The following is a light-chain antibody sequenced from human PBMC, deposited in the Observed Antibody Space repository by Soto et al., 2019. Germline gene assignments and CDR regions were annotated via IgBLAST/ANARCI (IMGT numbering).Light chain of an antibody. V-gene: IGKV3-20*01. CDR3: QQYGSSRT. Sequence: EIVLTQSPGTLSSSPGERATLSCRASQSFSSNYLAWYQQKPGLAPRLLIYGASSRATGIPDRFSGSGSGTDFTLTISRLEPEDFAVYYCQQYGSSRTFGQGTKVEIK. J-gene: IGKJ1*01. CDR1: QSFSSNY. CDR2: GAS.